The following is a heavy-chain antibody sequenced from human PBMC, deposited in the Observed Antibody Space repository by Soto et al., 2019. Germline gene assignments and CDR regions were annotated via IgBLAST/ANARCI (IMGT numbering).Heavy chain of an antibody. V-gene: IGHV3-23*01. CDR3: AKSLGYCGGGTCYTYYYYMDV. CDR2: ISGNSLST. Sequence: PGGSLRLSCAASGFTFRNYALSWVRQAPGTGLEWVAAISGNSLSTYYADFVKGRFTISRDNSKNTLFLQMNSLRAEDTALYYCAKSLGYCGGGTCYTYYYYMDVWGKGTTVTVSS. D-gene: IGHD2-15*01. J-gene: IGHJ6*03. CDR1: GFTFRNYA.